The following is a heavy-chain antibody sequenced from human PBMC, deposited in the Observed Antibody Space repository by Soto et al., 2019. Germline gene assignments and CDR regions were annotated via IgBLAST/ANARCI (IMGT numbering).Heavy chain of an antibody. Sequence: QVQLVQSGSEVKKPGASVKVSCKASGYTFTSYGISWVRQAPGQGLEWMGWISASNGNTNNAQKLQGRGTMTTDTSTSTAYLELRSLRSDDTAVYYCARDKGDSSGSYYVYWGQGTLFTVAS. CDR1: GYTFTSYG. J-gene: IGHJ4*02. CDR2: ISASNGNT. V-gene: IGHV1-18*01. CDR3: ARDKGDSSGSYYVY. D-gene: IGHD3-10*01.